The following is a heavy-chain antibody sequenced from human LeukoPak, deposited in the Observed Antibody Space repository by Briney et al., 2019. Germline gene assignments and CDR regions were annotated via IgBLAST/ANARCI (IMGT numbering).Heavy chain of an antibody. CDR1: GFTFDDYT. V-gene: IGHV3-43*01. D-gene: IGHD4-17*01. Sequence: GGSLRLSCAASGFTFDDYTMHWVRRAPGKGLEWVSLISWDGGSTYYADSVKGRFTISRDNSKNSLYLQMNSLRTEDTALYYCAKDSGTTVTPYYFDYWGQGTLVTVSS. CDR3: AKDSGTTVTPYYFDY. J-gene: IGHJ4*02. CDR2: ISWDGGST.